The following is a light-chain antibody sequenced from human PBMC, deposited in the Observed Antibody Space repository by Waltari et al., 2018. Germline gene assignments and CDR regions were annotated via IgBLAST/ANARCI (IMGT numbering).Light chain of an antibody. CDR1: TLGNSK. Sequence: SYDLTQSPSVSVSPGQTVSIPCSGDTLGNSKACWYQQKPGQSPTLLIFENSKRPSGIPERFSGSNSGNTATLTIRGTQALDDGDYYCQAWDTRGAWVFGGGTKLTVL. CDR3: QAWDTRGAWV. J-gene: IGLJ3*02. CDR2: ENS. V-gene: IGLV3-1*01.